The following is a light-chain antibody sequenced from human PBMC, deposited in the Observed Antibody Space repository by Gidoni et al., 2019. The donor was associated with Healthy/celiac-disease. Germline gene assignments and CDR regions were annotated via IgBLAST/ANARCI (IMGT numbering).Light chain of an antibody. V-gene: IGKV3-15*01. J-gene: IGKJ1*01. Sequence: EIVMTQSPATLSVSPAERATLSCRASQSVSSNLAWYLQKPGQAPRLLIYGASTRATGIPARFSGSGSGTEFTLTISSLQSEDFAVYYCQQYNNWPLTFGQGTKVEIK. CDR2: GAS. CDR1: QSVSSN. CDR3: QQYNNWPLT.